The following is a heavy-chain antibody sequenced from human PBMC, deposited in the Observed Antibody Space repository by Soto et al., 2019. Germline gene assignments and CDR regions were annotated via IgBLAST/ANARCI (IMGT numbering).Heavy chain of an antibody. CDR1: GFTFSSYG. CDR2: ISYDGSNK. V-gene: IGHV3-30*18. J-gene: IGHJ6*02. Sequence: QVQLVESGGGVVQPGRSLRLSCAASGFTFSSYGMHWVRQAPGKGLEWVAVISYDGSNKYYADSVKGRFTISRDNSKKPLYLQMNSLREEDTAEYYCEKYLMVYATNYYYYYGMDVWGQGTTVTVSS. CDR3: EKYLMVYATNYYYYYGMDV. D-gene: IGHD2-8*01.